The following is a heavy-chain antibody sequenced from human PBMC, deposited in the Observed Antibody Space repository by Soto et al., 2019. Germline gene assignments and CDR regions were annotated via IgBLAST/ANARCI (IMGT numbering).Heavy chain of an antibody. Sequence: QVPLVQSGAEVKKPGSSVKVSCKASGGTFSSYTISWVRQAPGQGLEWMGRIIPILGIANYAQKFQGRVTITADKSTSTAYMELSSLRSEDTAVYYCAREVGYGDYEDYWGQGTLVTVSS. D-gene: IGHD4-17*01. CDR3: AREVGYGDYEDY. J-gene: IGHJ4*02. CDR2: IIPILGIA. V-gene: IGHV1-69*08. CDR1: GGTFSSYT.